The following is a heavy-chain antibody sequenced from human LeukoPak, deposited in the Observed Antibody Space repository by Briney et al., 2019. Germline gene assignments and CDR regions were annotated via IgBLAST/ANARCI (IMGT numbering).Heavy chain of an antibody. CDR3: ARILNAYGDYFDY. Sequence: SVTVSFKASGGTFSIYAISWVRQAPGQGLEWLGRIIPILGIANYAQKFQGRVTITADKSTSTAYMELSSLRSEDTAVYYCARILNAYGDYFDYWGQGTLVTVSS. V-gene: IGHV1-69*04. CDR2: IIPILGIA. CDR1: GGTFSIYA. J-gene: IGHJ4*02. D-gene: IGHD3-16*01.